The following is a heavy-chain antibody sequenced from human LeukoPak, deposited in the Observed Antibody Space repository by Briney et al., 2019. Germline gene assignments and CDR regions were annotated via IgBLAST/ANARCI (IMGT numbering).Heavy chain of an antibody. D-gene: IGHD1-26*01. CDR3: ARQRGTS. J-gene: IGHJ4*02. Sequence: SGTLSLTCAVSGGSISSSNEWSWVRQPPGKGLEWIGEINHSGTTDYNPSLKSRVTISADKSKNQFSLKLSSVTAADTAVYYCARQRGTSWGQGTLVTVSS. V-gene: IGHV4-4*02. CDR1: GGSISSSNE. CDR2: INHSGTT.